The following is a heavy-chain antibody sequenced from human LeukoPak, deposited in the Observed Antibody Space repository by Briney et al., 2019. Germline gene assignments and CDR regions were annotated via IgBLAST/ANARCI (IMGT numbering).Heavy chain of an antibody. Sequence: GESLKISCKASGYTFTSYGISWVRQAPGQGLEWMGWISAYNGNTNYAQKLQGRVTMTTDTSTSTAYMELRSLRSDDTAVYYCAREWTYSLDYWGQGTLVTVSS. CDR3: AREWTYSLDY. CDR2: ISAYNGNT. J-gene: IGHJ4*02. D-gene: IGHD2-15*01. V-gene: IGHV1-18*01. CDR1: GYTFTSYG.